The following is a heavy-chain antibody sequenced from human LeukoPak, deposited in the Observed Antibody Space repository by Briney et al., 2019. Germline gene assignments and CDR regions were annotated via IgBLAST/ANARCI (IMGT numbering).Heavy chain of an antibody. Sequence: GGSLRLSCAVSGFTFSSYWMSWVRQAPGKGLEWVANIKQDGSEKYYVDSVKGRFTISRDNAKNSLYLQMNSLRAEDTAVYYCARNDDGAFDIWGQGTMVTVSS. CDR2: IKQDGSEK. CDR1: GFTFSSYW. V-gene: IGHV3-7*01. D-gene: IGHD3-16*01. J-gene: IGHJ3*02. CDR3: ARNDDGAFDI.